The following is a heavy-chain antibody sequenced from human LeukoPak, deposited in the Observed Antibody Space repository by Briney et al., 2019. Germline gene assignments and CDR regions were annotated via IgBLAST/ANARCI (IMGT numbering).Heavy chain of an antibody. J-gene: IGHJ3*02. CDR3: ARSKWLFMFDI. CDR2: IISIFGTA. D-gene: IGHD3-22*01. CDR1: GGTFSSYA. V-gene: IGHV1-69*05. Sequence: ASVKVSCKASGGTFSSYAISWVRQAPGQGLEWMGRIISIFGTANYAQKFQGRVTITTDESTSTAYMELSSLRSEDTAVYYCARSKWLFMFDIWGQGTMVTVSS.